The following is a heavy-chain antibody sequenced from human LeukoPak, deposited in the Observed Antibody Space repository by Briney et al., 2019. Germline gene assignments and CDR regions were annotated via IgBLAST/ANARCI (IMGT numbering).Heavy chain of an antibody. CDR1: GFTFRTYS. J-gene: IGHJ5*02. Sequence: PGGSLRLSCAASGFTFRTYSMTWVRQAPGKGLERVSSISSSSSYIYYADSVKGRFTISRDNAKNSLYLQMNSLRAEDTAVYYCAREDHGYCSSTSCYKWFDPWGQGTLVTVSS. CDR3: AREDHGYCSSTSCYKWFDP. D-gene: IGHD2-2*02. V-gene: IGHV3-21*01. CDR2: ISSSSSYI.